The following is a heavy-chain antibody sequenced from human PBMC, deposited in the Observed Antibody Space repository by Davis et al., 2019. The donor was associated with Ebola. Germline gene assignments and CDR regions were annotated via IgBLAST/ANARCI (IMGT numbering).Heavy chain of an antibody. CDR1: GYSFTSYW. D-gene: IGHD6-13*01. CDR2: IYPGDSDT. CDR3: ARQESLYGSIDY. V-gene: IGHV5-51*01. Sequence: GESLKISCKGSGYSFTSYWIGWVRQMPGKGLEWMGIIYPGDSDTRYSPSFEGQVTISVDRSISTAYLQWSSLKASDTAMYYCARQESLYGSIDYWGQGTLVTVSS. J-gene: IGHJ4*02.